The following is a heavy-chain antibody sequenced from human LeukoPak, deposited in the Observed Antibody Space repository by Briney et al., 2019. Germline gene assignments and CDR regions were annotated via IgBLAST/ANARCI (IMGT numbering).Heavy chain of an antibody. J-gene: IGHJ5*02. Sequence: GGSLRLSCAASGFTFSDYYMSWIRQAPGKGLEWVSYISSSGSTIYYADSVKGRFTISRDNAKNSLYLQMNSLRAEDTAVYYCARDLGYYDSSGYFNWFDPWGQGTLVTVSS. V-gene: IGHV3-11*01. CDR1: GFTFSDYY. CDR2: ISSSGSTI. D-gene: IGHD3-22*01. CDR3: ARDLGYYDSSGYFNWFDP.